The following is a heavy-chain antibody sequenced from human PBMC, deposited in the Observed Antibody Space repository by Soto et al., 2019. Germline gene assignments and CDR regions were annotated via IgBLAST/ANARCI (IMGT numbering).Heavy chain of an antibody. Sequence: QVQLVQSGAEVKKPGSSVKVSCQAAGGTFNTYSINWVRQAPGQGLEWMGRIIPIVGIAKYAQKFQGRVAITADKSTSTAYMMEVSSLRPEDTAMYYCARAMVVGATGAFDIWGQGTMVTVSS. D-gene: IGHD2-15*01. J-gene: IGHJ3*02. V-gene: IGHV1-69*02. CDR1: GGTFNTYS. CDR2: IIPIVGIA. CDR3: ARAMVVGATGAFDI.